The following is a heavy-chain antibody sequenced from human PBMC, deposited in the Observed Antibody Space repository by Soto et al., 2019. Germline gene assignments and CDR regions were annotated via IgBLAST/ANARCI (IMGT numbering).Heavy chain of an antibody. V-gene: IGHV4-34*01. CDR2: INHSGST. CDR1: GGSFSGYY. D-gene: IGHD6-19*01. Sequence: PSETLSLTCAVYGGSFSGYYWSWIRQPPGKGLEWIGEINHSGSTNYNPSLKSRVTISVDTSKNQFSLKLSSVTAADTAVYYCARVDSSGWYGFYYYYGMDVWGQGTTVTVSS. J-gene: IGHJ6*02. CDR3: ARVDSSGWYGFYYYYGMDV.